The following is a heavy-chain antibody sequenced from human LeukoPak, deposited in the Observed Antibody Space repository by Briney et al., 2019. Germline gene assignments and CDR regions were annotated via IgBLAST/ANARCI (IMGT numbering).Heavy chain of an antibody. Sequence: SETLSLTCTVPGGSISSYYWSWIRQPAGKGLEWIGRIYTSGSTNYNPSLKSRVTMSVDTSKNQFSLKLSSVTAADTAVYYCARGGDGSGYYSYYFDYWGQGTLVTVSS. V-gene: IGHV4-4*07. J-gene: IGHJ4*02. CDR1: GGSISSYY. D-gene: IGHD3-22*01. CDR2: IYTSGST. CDR3: ARGGDGSGYYSYYFDY.